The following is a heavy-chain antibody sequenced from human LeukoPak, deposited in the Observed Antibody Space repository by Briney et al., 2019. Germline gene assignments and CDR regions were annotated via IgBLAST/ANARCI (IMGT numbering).Heavy chain of an antibody. V-gene: IGHV3-64*02. CDR3: ARGRISSGWYCDY. Sequence: GGSLRLSCAASGFTFSNYIMHWVRQAPGKGLEYVSAISNNGGNTYYAASVKGRFTISRDNSKNTLYLQMGSLTAEDRAVYYCARGRISSGWYCDYCGQGNQATVSS. CDR1: GFTFSNYI. D-gene: IGHD6-19*01. J-gene: IGHJ4*02. CDR2: ISNNGGNT.